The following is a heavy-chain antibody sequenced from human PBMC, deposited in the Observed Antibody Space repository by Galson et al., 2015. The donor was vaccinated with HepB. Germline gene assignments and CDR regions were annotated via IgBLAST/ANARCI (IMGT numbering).Heavy chain of an antibody. CDR1: GFTFNNYG. V-gene: IGHV3-30*02. D-gene: IGHD2-21*02. CDR2: IRYDGSNK. Sequence: SLRLSCAASGFTFNNYGMHWVRQAPGKGLEWVTFIRYDGSNKYYADSVKGRFTISRDNSKNKLYLQMNSLRTEDTAVYYCAKDEITWGGDSHGFDYWGQGTLVTVSS. J-gene: IGHJ4*02. CDR3: AKDEITWGGDSHGFDY.